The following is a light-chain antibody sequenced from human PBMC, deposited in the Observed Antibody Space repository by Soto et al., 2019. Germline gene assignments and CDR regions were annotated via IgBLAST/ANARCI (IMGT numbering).Light chain of an antibody. Sequence: QSVLTQPPSASGSPGQSVTISCTGTSSDVGGYNYVPWYQQHPGKAPKLIIYEVTQRPSGVPDRFSGSKSGNTASLTVSGLQAEDEADHYCNSYGGNNNLVFGTGTKVTVL. J-gene: IGLJ1*01. CDR2: EVT. CDR3: NSYGGNNNLV. CDR1: SSDVGGYNY. V-gene: IGLV2-8*01.